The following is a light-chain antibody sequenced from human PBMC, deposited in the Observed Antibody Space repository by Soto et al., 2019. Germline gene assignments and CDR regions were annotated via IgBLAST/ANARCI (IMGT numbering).Light chain of an antibody. CDR1: QSITSNY. CDR2: AVS. J-gene: IGKJ2*01. CDR3: QQYGRSPYT. V-gene: IGKV3-20*01. Sequence: EIVLTQSPGTLSLSPGERATLSCRASQSITSNYLAWYQQKPGQAPRLLVYAVSGRPNGIPDRFSGSGYGTDFTLTTSRLEPDDFALYYCQQYGRSPYTFGQGTQLEIK.